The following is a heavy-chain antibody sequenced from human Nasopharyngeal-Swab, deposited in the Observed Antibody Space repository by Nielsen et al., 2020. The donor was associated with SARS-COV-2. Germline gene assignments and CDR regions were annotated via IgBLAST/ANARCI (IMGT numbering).Heavy chain of an antibody. CDR3: ARLATMIRGDYTTYYNGDMDV. J-gene: IGHJ6*02. Sequence: SETLSLTCGVYGGSLSGYYWNWIRQAPGEGLEWIGEINYSGSTNYNPSLKSRVTISVDTSKNQFSLRLSPVTAADTAVYYCARLATMIRGDYTTYYNGDMDVWGQGTTVTLSS. V-gene: IGHV4-34*01. D-gene: IGHD3-10*01. CDR1: GGSLSGYY. CDR2: INYSGST.